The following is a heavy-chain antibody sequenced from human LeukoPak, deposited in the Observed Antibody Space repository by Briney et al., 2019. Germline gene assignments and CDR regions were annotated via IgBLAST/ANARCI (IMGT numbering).Heavy chain of an antibody. D-gene: IGHD2/OR15-2a*01. V-gene: IGHV3-49*04. CDR1: GFACGDHA. CDR3: IRQYYDY. Sequence: LRLCVTEPGFACGDHAMNGVRGGLGEGVEWVGFISRKAYGGTTEYAASVTGRFTISRDDSKSIAYLQMDSLKAEDTAVYYCIRQYYDYWGQGTLVTVSS. J-gene: IGHJ4*02. CDR2: ISRKAYGGTT.